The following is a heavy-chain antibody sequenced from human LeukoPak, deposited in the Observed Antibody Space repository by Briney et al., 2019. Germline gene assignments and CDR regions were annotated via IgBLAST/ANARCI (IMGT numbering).Heavy chain of an antibody. CDR2: IYYSGST. D-gene: IGHD2-21*02. CDR3: ARGEVAAIPLDY. Sequence: SETLSLTCTVSGGSINSYYWSWIRQPPGKGLEWIGYIYYSGSTNYNPSLKSRVTISVDTSKNQFSLKLSSVTAADTAVYYCARGEVAAIPLDYWGQGTLVTVSS. J-gene: IGHJ4*02. V-gene: IGHV4-59*01. CDR1: GGSINSYY.